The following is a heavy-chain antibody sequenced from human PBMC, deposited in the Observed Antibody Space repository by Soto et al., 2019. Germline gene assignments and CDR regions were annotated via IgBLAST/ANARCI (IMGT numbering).Heavy chain of an antibody. V-gene: IGHV3-7*03. CDR2: IKQDGSEK. J-gene: IGHJ6*02. Sequence: EVQLVESGGGLVQPGGSLRLSCAASGFTFSSYWMSWVRQAPGKGLEWVANIKQDGSEKYYVDSVKGRFTISRDNAKNSLYLQMNSLRAEDTAVHYCASDGPWDFYYYGMDVWGQGTTVTVSS. CDR1: GFTFSSYW. CDR3: ASDGPWDFYYYGMDV. D-gene: IGHD1-26*01.